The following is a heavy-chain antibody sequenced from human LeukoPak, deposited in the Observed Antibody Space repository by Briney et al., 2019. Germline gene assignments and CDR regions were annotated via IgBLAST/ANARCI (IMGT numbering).Heavy chain of an antibody. V-gene: IGHV3-23*01. CDR1: GFTFSSDA. J-gene: IGHJ6*03. D-gene: IGHD3-3*01. Sequence: GGSLRLSCAASGFTFSSDAMGWVRQAPGKGLEWVSAISCSGGSSSEADWVRDRFTVSRDNPKNTLYLQMNSLRAEDADVYDCAKGGVNCCYYYTDVWSKGTTVTVSS. CDR3: AKGGVNCCYYYTDV. CDR2: ISCSGGSS.